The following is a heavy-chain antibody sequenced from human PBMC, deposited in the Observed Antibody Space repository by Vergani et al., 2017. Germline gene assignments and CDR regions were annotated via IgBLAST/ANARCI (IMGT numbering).Heavy chain of an antibody. CDR2: IYYSGST. J-gene: IGHJ4*02. V-gene: IGHV4-59*12. CDR3: ARMGGYDEGDAFRIGYFDS. CDR1: GGSISSYY. Sequence: QVQLQESGPGLVKPSETLSLTCTVSGGSISSYYWSWIRQPPGKGLEWIGYIYYSGSTNYNPSLKSRVTISVDTSKNQFSLKLSSVTAADTAMYYCARMGGYDEGDAFRIGYFDSWGPGSLVTVSS. D-gene: IGHD3-22*01.